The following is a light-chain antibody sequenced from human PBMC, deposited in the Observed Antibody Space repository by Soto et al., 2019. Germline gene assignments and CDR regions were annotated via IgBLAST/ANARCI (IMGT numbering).Light chain of an antibody. V-gene: IGKV1-5*01. J-gene: IGKJ4*01. CDR2: DVS. CDR3: QQSYSTPPT. Sequence: IQMTQSPSTLSASVGDRVTITCRASQSLSNWLAWYQQKPGKAPKLLIFDVSSLESGVPSRFSGSGSGTEFTLTISSLQPDDFATYYCQQSYSTPPTFGGGTKVEIK. CDR1: QSLSNW.